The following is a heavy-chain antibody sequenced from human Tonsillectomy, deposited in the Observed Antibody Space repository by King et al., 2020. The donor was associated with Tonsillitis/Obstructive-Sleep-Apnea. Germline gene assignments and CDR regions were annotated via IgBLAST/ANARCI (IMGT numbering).Heavy chain of an antibody. D-gene: IGHD1-26*01. CDR2: IGSSGATI. V-gene: IGHV3-23*04. J-gene: IGHJ4*02. CDR1: GFTFSSYG. CDR3: AKISLSGSYSGY. Sequence: EVQLVESGGGLVQPGGSLRLSCAASGFTFSSYGMSWVRQAPGKGLEWVSAIGSSGATIYYAESVKGRFTISRDNSKNTMYLQMNRLTAEDTAIYFCAKISLSGSYSGYWGQGAPVTVSS.